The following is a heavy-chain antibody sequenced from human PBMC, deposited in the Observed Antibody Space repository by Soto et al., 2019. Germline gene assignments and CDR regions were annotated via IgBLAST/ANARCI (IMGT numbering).Heavy chain of an antibody. CDR3: TRARALWFGESYRYMDV. Sequence: PGGSLRLSCTACGFPFGDYAMSWFRQAPGKGLEWVGFIRSKAYGGTTEYAASVKGRFTISRDDSKSIAYLQMNSLKTEDTAVYYCTRARALWFGESYRYMDVWGKGTTVTVSS. J-gene: IGHJ6*03. CDR2: IRSKAYGGTT. CDR1: GFPFGDYA. D-gene: IGHD3-10*01. V-gene: IGHV3-49*03.